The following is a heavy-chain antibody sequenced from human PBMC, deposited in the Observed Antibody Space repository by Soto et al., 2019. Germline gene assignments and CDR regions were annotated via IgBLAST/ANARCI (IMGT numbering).Heavy chain of an antibody. CDR1: GFTFSTYG. J-gene: IGHJ4*02. Sequence: GGSLRLSCAASGFTFSTYGMNWVRQAPGKGLEWVSYISSSITTTYYADSVKGRFTISRDNAKNSLYLQMNSLRDEDTAVYYCATGYDFWRGYYHFDYWGQGTLVTVSS. CDR2: ISSSITTT. CDR3: ATGYDFWRGYYHFDY. D-gene: IGHD3-3*01. V-gene: IGHV3-48*02.